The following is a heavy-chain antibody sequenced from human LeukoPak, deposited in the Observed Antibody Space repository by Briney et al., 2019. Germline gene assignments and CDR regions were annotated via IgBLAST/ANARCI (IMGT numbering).Heavy chain of an antibody. CDR2: IYYSGST. CDR3: ARGYDYGGKVRLYHFDY. D-gene: IGHD4-23*01. Sequence: SETLSLTCTVSGGSISSYYWSWIRQPPGKGLEWIGYIYYSGSTNYNPSLKSRVTISVDTSKNQFSLKLSSVTAADTAVYYCARGYDYGGKVRLYHFDYWGQGTLVTVSS. J-gene: IGHJ4*02. CDR1: GGSISSYY. V-gene: IGHV4-59*01.